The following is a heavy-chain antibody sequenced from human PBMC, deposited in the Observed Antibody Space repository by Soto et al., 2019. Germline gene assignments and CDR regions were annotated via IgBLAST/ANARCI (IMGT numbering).Heavy chain of an antibody. CDR3: AREWSLSGAAPGY. CDR1: GFTFSSYT. Sequence: QVQLVESGGGVVQPGRSLRLSCAASGFTFSSYTMHWVREAPGKGLEWVAVISNDGSHKDYADSVKGRFTISRDNSKNTLNLQMNSLRVEDTAIYYCAREWSLSGAAPGYWGQGTLVTVSS. D-gene: IGHD6-19*01. J-gene: IGHJ4*02. CDR2: ISNDGSHK. V-gene: IGHV3-30-3*01.